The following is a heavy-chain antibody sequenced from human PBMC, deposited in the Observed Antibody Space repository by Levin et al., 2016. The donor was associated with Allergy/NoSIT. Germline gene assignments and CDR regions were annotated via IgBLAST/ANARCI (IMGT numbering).Heavy chain of an antibody. Sequence: SETLSLTCAVYGGSFSGYYWSWIRQPPGKGLEWIGEINHSGSTNYNPSLKSRVTISVDTSKNQFSLKLSSVTAADTAVYYCARVRGYYDYVWGSYRPSYYFDYWGQGTLVTVSS. D-gene: IGHD3-16*02. CDR2: INHSGST. CDR3: ARVRGYYDYVWGSYRPSYYFDY. J-gene: IGHJ4*02. V-gene: IGHV4-34*01. CDR1: GGSFSGYY.